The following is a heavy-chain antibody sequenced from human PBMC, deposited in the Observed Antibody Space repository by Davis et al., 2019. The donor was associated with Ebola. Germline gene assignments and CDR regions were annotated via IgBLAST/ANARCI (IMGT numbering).Heavy chain of an antibody. Sequence: PGGSLRLSCAASGFSFSSYGMHWVRQAPGKGLEWVAVISYDGSDKYYADSVKGRFTISRDNSKNTLYLQMNSLRAEDTAVYYCARGELWSRANYYGMDVWGKGTTVTVSS. J-gene: IGHJ6*04. V-gene: IGHV3-30*03. CDR1: GFSFSSYG. CDR2: ISYDGSDK. D-gene: IGHD3-16*01. CDR3: ARGELWSRANYYGMDV.